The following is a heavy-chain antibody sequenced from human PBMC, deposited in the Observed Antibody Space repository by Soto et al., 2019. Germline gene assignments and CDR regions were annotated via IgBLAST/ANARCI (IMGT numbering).Heavy chain of an antibody. D-gene: IGHD6-13*01. CDR3: ARTIAAAGPNWFDP. J-gene: IGHJ5*02. Sequence: SGPTLVNPTQTLTLTRTFSGFSLSTSGMCVSWIRQPPGKALEWLALIDWDDDKYYSTSLKTRLTISKDTSKNQVVLTMTNMDPVDTATYYCARTIAAAGPNWFDPWGQGTLVTVSS. V-gene: IGHV2-70*01. CDR1: GFSLSTSGMC. CDR2: IDWDDDK.